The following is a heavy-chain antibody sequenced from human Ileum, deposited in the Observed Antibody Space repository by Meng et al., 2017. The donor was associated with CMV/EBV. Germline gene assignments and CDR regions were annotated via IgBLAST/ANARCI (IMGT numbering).Heavy chain of an antibody. CDR1: GFTFDDYT. CDR3: AKAGGFCSATTCYTGSYYFDF. D-gene: IGHD2-15*01. V-gene: IGHV3-43*01. CDR2: INWNGDTI. J-gene: IGHJ4*02. Sequence: GESLKISCVASGFTFDDYTMHWVRQAPGKGLEWISLINWNGDTISYADSVKGRFTISRDNNKNSLYLQMNNLSTDDAALYYCAKAGGFCSATTCYTGSYYFDFWGQGALVTVSS.